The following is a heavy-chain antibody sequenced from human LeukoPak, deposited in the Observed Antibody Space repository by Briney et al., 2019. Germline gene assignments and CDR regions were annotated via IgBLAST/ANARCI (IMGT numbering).Heavy chain of an antibody. J-gene: IGHJ4*02. D-gene: IGHD4-11*01. CDR1: GYSISSGYY. CDR3: ARDTVTTLGYFDY. CDR2: IYHSGST. V-gene: IGHV4-38-2*02. Sequence: SETLSLTCTVSGYSISSGYYWGWIRQPPGKGLEWIGSIYHSGSTYYNPSLKSRVTISVDTSKNQFSLKLSSVTAADMAVYYCARDTVTTLGYFDYWGQGTLVTVSS.